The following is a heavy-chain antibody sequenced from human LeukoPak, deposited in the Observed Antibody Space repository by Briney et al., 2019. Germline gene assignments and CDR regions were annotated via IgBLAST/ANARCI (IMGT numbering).Heavy chain of an antibody. CDR2: IIPIFGTA. CDR1: GGTFSSYA. V-gene: IGHV1-69*05. D-gene: IGHD4-17*01. CDR3: ARDRGLYYGDYAFDY. J-gene: IGHJ4*02. Sequence: SVKVSCKASGGTFSSYAISWVRQAPGQGLEWMGGIIPIFGTANYAQKLQGRVTMTTDTSTSTAYMELRSLRSDDTAVYYCARDRGLYYGDYAFDYWGQGTLVTVSS.